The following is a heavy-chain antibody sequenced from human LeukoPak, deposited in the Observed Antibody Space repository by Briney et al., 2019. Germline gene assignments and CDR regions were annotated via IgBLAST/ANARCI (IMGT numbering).Heavy chain of an antibody. CDR3: ARNSYSGSYYEDY. V-gene: IGHV1-69*04. Sequence: GASVKVSCKASGGTFSSYAISWVRQAPGQGLEWMGRIIPILGIANYAQKFQGRVTITADKSTSTAYMELRSLRSDDTAVYYCARNSYSGSYYEDYWGQGTLVTVSS. CDR2: IIPILGIA. CDR1: GGTFSSYA. J-gene: IGHJ4*02. D-gene: IGHD1-26*01.